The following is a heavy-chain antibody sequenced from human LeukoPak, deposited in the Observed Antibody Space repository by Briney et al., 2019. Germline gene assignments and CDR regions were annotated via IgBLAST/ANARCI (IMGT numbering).Heavy chain of an antibody. Sequence: GRSLRLSCAASGFTFSSYGMHWVRQAPGKGLEWVAVISYDGSNKYYADSVKGRFTISRDNSKNTLYLQMNSLRAEDTAVYYCANLLRWEPYWGQGTLVTVSS. CDR2: ISYDGSNK. D-gene: IGHD4-23*01. CDR1: GFTFSSYG. CDR3: ANLLRWEPY. J-gene: IGHJ4*02. V-gene: IGHV3-30*18.